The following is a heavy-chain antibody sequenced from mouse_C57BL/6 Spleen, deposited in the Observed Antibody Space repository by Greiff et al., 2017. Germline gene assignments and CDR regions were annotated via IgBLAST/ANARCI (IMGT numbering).Heavy chain of an antibody. Sequence: VQLQQSGAELVKPGASVKISCKASGYAFSSYWMNWVKQRPGTGLEWIGQIYPGDGDTNYNGKFKGKATLTADKSSSTAYMQLGGLTSEDSAVYFWAKGEYYGSVDYWGQGTTLTVSS. CDR1: GYAFSSYW. V-gene: IGHV1-80*01. CDR3: AKGEYYGSVDY. J-gene: IGHJ2*01. D-gene: IGHD1-1*01. CDR2: IYPGDGDT.